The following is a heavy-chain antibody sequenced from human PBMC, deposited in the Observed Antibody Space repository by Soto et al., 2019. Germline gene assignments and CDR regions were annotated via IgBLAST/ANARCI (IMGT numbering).Heavy chain of an antibody. Sequence: EVQLEQSGGVLVQPGGSLRLSCVGSEFMFSDYDMNWVRQAPGKGLEWLSFISSGSGSSTYYASSVKGRFTISGDNDKISLYLQLSSLRDADTAVYFCARDRRIITPGGFDLWGRGALVTVSS. V-gene: IGHV3-48*02. CDR2: ISSGSGSST. CDR3: ARDRRIITPGGFDL. D-gene: IGHD3-10*01. J-gene: IGHJ4*02. CDR1: EFMFSDYD.